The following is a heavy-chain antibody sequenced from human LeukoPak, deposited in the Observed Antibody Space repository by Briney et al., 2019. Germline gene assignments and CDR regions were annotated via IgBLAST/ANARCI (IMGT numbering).Heavy chain of an antibody. Sequence: GGSLRLSCAASGFTFSSPWMHWVRQAPGKGLVWLSRINSDGSATAYADSVKGRFTISRDNAENTLYLQMNSLRAEDTAVYYCARGTAGYHSSYFDYWGQGTLVTVSS. J-gene: IGHJ4*02. CDR3: ARGTAGYHSSYFDY. D-gene: IGHD3-16*02. CDR2: INSDGSAT. CDR1: GFTFSSPW. V-gene: IGHV3-74*01.